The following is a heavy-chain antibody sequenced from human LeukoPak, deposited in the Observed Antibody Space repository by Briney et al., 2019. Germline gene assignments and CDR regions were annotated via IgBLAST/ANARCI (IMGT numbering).Heavy chain of an antibody. V-gene: IGHV4-4*07. CDR2: IYTSGST. CDR3: ARKNWGSDHYFDY. D-gene: IGHD7-27*01. J-gene: IGHJ4*02. CDR1: GGSISSYY. Sequence: SETLSLTCTVSGGSISSYYWSWIRQPAGKGLEWIGRIYTSGSTNYSPSLKSRVTISVDTSKNQFSLKLTSMTAADTALYYCARKNWGSDHYFDYWGQGTLVTVSS.